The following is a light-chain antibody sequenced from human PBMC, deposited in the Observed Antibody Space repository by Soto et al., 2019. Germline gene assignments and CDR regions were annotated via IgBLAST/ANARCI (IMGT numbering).Light chain of an antibody. CDR1: QSLSSD. J-gene: IGKJ4*01. Sequence: EIVLTQSPTTLSLSPGQRATLSCRASQSLSSDLAWYQQKPGQGPRLLMXDVSTRDTGIPDRFSGSGSGTDFNVTSSRLEPEDFAMYYFREYGGPPPLILGGRTNVDI. CDR3: REYGGPPPLI. V-gene: IGKV3-20*01. CDR2: DVS.